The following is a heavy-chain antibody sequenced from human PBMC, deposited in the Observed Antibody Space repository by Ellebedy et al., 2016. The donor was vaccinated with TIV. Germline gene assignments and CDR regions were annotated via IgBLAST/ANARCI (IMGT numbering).Heavy chain of an antibody. Sequence: GESLKISCAASGFTFSSYWMHWVRQAPGKGLEWVANIKQDGSEKYYVDSVKGRFIISRDNAKNSLYLQMNILRAEDTALYYCARALDVWGQGTTVTVSS. CDR2: IKQDGSEK. CDR3: ARALDV. CDR1: GFTFSSYW. J-gene: IGHJ6*02. V-gene: IGHV3-7*03.